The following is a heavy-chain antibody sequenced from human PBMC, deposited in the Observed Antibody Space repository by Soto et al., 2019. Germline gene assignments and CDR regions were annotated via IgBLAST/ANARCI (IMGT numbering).Heavy chain of an antibody. CDR2: IIPIFGTA. CDR3: ARTLEMATIRGWGDAFDI. V-gene: IGHV1-69*13. CDR1: GGTFSSYA. D-gene: IGHD5-12*01. Sequence: ASVKVSCKASGGTFSSYAISWVRQAPGQGLEWMGGIIPIFGTANYAQKFQGRVTITADESTSTAYMELSSLRSEDTAVYYCARTLEMATIRGWGDAFDIWGQGXMVTVSS. J-gene: IGHJ3*02.